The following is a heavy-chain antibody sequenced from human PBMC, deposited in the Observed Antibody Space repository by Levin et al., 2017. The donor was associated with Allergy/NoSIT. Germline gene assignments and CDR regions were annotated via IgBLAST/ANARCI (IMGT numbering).Heavy chain of an antibody. CDR3: ARDNIGLPDAFDI. D-gene: IGHD3-10*01. Sequence: SCAASGFTFDDYAMHWVRQAPGKGLEWVSGISWNSGSIGYADSVKGRFTISRDNAKNPLYWQMNSLRTEDTALYYCARDNIGLPDAFDIWGQGTMVIVSS. V-gene: IGHV3-9*01. J-gene: IGHJ3*02. CDR1: GFTFDDYA. CDR2: ISWNSGSI.